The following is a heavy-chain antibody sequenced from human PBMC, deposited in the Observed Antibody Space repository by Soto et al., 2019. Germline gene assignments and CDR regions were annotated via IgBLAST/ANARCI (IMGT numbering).Heavy chain of an antibody. Sequence: GGSLRLSCASSGFTFSSYGMHWVRQAPGKGLEWVAVISYDGSNKYYADSVKGRFTISRDNSKNTLYLQMNSLRAEDTAVYYCAKLGGRYYDSSGYYSTPYYFDYWGQGTLVTVSS. V-gene: IGHV3-30*18. J-gene: IGHJ4*02. CDR3: AKLGGRYYDSSGYYSTPYYFDY. D-gene: IGHD3-22*01. CDR2: ISYDGSNK. CDR1: GFTFSSYG.